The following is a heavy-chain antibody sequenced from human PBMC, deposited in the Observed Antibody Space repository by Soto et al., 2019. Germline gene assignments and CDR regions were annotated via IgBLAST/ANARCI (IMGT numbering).Heavy chain of an antibody. D-gene: IGHD4-17*01. Sequence: XXSLRLSFAASGFTFRDHWMRWVPQAPGKGLEWVANIKPDGGETFYVESVKGRFTISRDNAKNSLYLQMNSMRAEDSAVYFCARDPTTVAPGDFWGQGTLVTVSS. J-gene: IGHJ4*02. CDR1: GFTFRDHW. V-gene: IGHV3-7*03. CDR3: ARDPTTVAPGDF. CDR2: IKPDGGET.